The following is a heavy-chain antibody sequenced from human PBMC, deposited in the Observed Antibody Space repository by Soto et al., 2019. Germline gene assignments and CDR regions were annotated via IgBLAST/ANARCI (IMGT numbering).Heavy chain of an antibody. D-gene: IGHD2-2*01. Sequence: QVQLVQSGAEVQKPGSSVKVSCKASGDTFSSYAISWVRQAPGQGLEWMGGIIPIFGTANYAQKFQGRVTITADESTSTAYMELGSLRSEDTAVYYCAREVQLAVHFDAFDIWGQGTTVTVSS. V-gene: IGHV1-69*01. CDR1: GDTFSSYA. CDR3: AREVQLAVHFDAFDI. J-gene: IGHJ3*02. CDR2: IIPIFGTA.